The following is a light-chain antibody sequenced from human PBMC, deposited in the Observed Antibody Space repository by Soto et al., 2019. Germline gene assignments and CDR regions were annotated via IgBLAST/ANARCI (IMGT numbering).Light chain of an antibody. CDR2: GAS. CDR1: QSVGSN. J-gene: IGKJ1*01. Sequence: EIVMKQSPATLSVSPGERATLSCRASQSVGSNLAWYQQKPDKAPRLLIYGASTRSTGIPARFSGSGSGTEFTLTISSLQSEDCAIYFWQPYNNWPPDRTFGQGTKVEIK. CDR3: QPYNNWPPDRT. V-gene: IGKV3-15*01.